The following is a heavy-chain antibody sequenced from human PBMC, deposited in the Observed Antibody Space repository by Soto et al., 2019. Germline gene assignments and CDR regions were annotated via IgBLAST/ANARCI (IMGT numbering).Heavy chain of an antibody. CDR2: IKTDGSGT. CDR1: GFTFSGYG. D-gene: IGHD3-10*01. J-gene: IGHJ4*02. V-gene: IGHV3-74*01. CDR3: SRAGVGAYYFDY. Sequence: EVQLVESGGGLVQPGGSLRLSCAASGFTFSGYGMHWVRQAPGKGLVWVSRIKTDGSGTSYADSVKGRFTISRDNAKNTLYLEMKMMRVEDTDVYYCSRAGVGAYYFDYWGQRTLVTVAS.